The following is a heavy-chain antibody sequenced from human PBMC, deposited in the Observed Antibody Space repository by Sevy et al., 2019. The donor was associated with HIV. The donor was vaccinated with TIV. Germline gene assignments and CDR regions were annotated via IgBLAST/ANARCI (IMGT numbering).Heavy chain of an antibody. V-gene: IGHV3-30*04. J-gene: IGHJ5*02. Sequence: GGSLRLSCAASGFTFSEYGMHWVRQAPGKGLEWVAFISHDGKNYKYNADFVKGRLTIARDNSRNTLYLQMNSLRAEDTAIYYRASGRGEILRSAFKSWGQGTLVTVSS. D-gene: IGHD3-10*01. CDR1: GFTFSEYG. CDR3: ASGRGEILRSAFKS. CDR2: ISHDGKNYK.